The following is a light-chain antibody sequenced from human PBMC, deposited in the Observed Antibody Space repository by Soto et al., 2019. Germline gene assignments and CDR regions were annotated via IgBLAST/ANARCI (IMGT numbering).Light chain of an antibody. CDR2: DNN. J-gene: IGLJ1*01. CDR1: SSNIGAGYD. Sequence: QSVLTQPPSASGTPGQRVTISCSGSSSNIGAGYDVHWYQQLPGTAPKLLIYDNNNRPSGVPDRFSGSKSGTSASLAITGLQAEDEADYYCQSYDSSLSIYVFGTGTKVTVL. CDR3: QSYDSSLSIYV. V-gene: IGLV1-40*01.